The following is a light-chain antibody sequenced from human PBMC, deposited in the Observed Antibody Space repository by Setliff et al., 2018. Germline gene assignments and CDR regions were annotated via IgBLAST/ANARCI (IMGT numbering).Light chain of an antibody. Sequence: QSVLTQPPSVSGAPGQRVTISCTGTSSDIGAGYGVHWSQQLPGTAPKLLIYGNSNRPSGVPDRFSGSKSGTSASLAIAGLQAEDEADYYCQSYGGSLSGYVFGTGTKVTVL. V-gene: IGLV1-40*01. CDR1: SSDIGAGYG. J-gene: IGLJ1*01. CDR2: GNS. CDR3: QSYGGSLSGYV.